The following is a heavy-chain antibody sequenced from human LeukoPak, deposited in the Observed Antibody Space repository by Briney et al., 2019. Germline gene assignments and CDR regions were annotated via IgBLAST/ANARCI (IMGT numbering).Heavy chain of an antibody. V-gene: IGHV4-34*01. CDR3: ARDHYDVLSR. CDR1: GGSFSGYH. D-gene: IGHD3-9*01. Sequence: PSETLSLTCAVYGGSFSGYHWSWIRQPPGKGLEWTGEVNHSGSTNYNPSLKSRVNISLDKSKKQFFLKLSSVTAADTAVYYCARDHYDVLSRWGQGTLVTVSS. J-gene: IGHJ4*02. CDR2: VNHSGST.